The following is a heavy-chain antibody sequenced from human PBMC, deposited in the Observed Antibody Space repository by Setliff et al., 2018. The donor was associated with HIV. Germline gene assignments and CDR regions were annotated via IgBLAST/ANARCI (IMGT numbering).Heavy chain of an antibody. CDR1: GYSFTSYW. CDR2: IYPGDSDT. J-gene: IGHJ6*02. CDR3: ARLDTSGYYHYTFYGMDV. D-gene: IGHD3-3*01. Sequence: PGESLKISCKGSGYSFTSYWTGWVRQMPGKGLEWMGIIYPGDSDTRYSPSFQGQVTISADKSISTAYLQWSSLKASDTAMYYCARLDTSGYYHYTFYGMDVWGHGTTVTVSS. V-gene: IGHV5-51*01.